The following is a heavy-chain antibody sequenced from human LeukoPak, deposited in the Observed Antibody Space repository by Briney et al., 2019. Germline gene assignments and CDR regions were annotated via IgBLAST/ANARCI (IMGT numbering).Heavy chain of an antibody. CDR1: GFTFSSYS. CDR3: ARADFRSSSWFDY. V-gene: IGHV3-21*01. Sequence: GGSLRLSCAASGFTFSSYSMNWVRQAPGKGLEWVSSISSSSSYIYYADSVKGRFTISRDNAKNSLYLQMNSLRAEDTAVYYCARADFRSSSWFDYWGQGTLVTVSS. D-gene: IGHD6-13*01. CDR2: ISSSSSYI. J-gene: IGHJ4*02.